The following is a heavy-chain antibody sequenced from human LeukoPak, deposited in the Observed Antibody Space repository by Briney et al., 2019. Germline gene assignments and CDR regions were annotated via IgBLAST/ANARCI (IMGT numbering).Heavy chain of an antibody. CDR1: GYTFTGYY. J-gene: IGHJ4*02. D-gene: IGHD3-22*01. CDR2: INPNSGGT. Sequence: ASVKVSCKASGYTFTGYYLHWVRQAPGQGLEWMGWINPNSGGTNYAQKFQGRVTLTRDTSISTAYMDLSSLRSDDSALYYCARDPGGDDSSNVDYWGQGTLVTVSS. CDR3: ARDPGGDDSSNVDY. V-gene: IGHV1-2*02.